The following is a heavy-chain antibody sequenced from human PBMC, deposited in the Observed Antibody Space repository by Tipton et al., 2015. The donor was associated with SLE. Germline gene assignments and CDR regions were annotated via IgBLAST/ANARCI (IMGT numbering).Heavy chain of an antibody. V-gene: IGHV4-39*07. D-gene: IGHD1-14*01. CDR1: GDSTSSSSYY. CDR3: ARALSTTRAFDL. CDR2: IYYSGST. Sequence: TLSLTCTVSGDSTSSSSYYWGWIRQPPGKGLAWIGSIYYSGSTYYNPSLESRLTISLDTSKSQFSLKVASVTAADTAVYYCARALSTTRAFDLWGQGTVVSVSS. J-gene: IGHJ3*01.